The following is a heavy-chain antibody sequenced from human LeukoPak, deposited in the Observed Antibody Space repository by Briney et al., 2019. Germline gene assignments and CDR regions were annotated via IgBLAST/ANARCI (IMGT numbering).Heavy chain of an antibody. D-gene: IGHD2-15*01. V-gene: IGHV3-7*03. CDR3: AREDRSCYYY. Sequence: TGGSLTLSCAASGFPFSSYWMAWVRPAPGKGLEWVASIKQDGREKYYVDSVKGRFTISKDNSKNSLYLQMSSLRAEDTAMYYCAREDRSCYYYWGQGTLVTVSS. J-gene: IGHJ4*02. CDR2: IKQDGREK. CDR1: GFPFSSYW.